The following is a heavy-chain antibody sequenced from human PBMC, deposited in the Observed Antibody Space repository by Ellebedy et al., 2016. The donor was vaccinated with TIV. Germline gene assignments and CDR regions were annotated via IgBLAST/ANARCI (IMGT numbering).Heavy chain of an antibody. V-gene: IGHV3-9*01. Sequence: SLKISXAASGFTFDDYAMHWVRQAPGKGLEWVSGISWNSGSIGYADSVKGRFTISRDNAKNSLYLQMNSLRAEDTALYYCAKDNRPYGDYNFDYWGQGTLVTVSS. CDR2: ISWNSGSI. CDR3: AKDNRPYGDYNFDY. D-gene: IGHD4-17*01. J-gene: IGHJ4*02. CDR1: GFTFDDYA.